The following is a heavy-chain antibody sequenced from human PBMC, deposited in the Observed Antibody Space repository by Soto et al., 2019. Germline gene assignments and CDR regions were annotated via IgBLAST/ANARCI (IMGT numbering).Heavy chain of an antibody. CDR1: GFSFSDHY. CDR2: IRNRPNSYTT. J-gene: IGHJ2*01. CDR3: TRNKPSSWYFDR. V-gene: IGHV3-72*01. Sequence: EVQLVESGGGLVQPGGSLRLSCAASGFSFSDHYMDWVRQAPGKGLEWVGLIRNRPNSYTTEYAASVKGRFTISRDDSKNSLYLQMNSLKTEDTAVYYCTRNKPSSWYFDRWGRGTLVTVSS. D-gene: IGHD2-2*01.